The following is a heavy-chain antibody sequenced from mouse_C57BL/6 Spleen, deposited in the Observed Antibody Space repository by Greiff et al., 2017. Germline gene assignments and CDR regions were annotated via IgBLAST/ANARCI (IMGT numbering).Heavy chain of an antibody. CDR1: GFTFNTYA. V-gene: IGHV10-3*01. J-gene: IGHJ4*01. D-gene: IGHD2-3*01. CDR3: VREGDGYYPYAMDY. Sequence: EVMLVESGGGLVKPKGSLKLSCAASGFTFNTYAMHWVRQAPGKGLEWVARIRSKSSNYATYYADSVKDRFTISRDDSHSMLYLQMNNLKTEDTAMYYCVREGDGYYPYAMDYWGQGTSVTVSS. CDR2: IRSKSSNYAT.